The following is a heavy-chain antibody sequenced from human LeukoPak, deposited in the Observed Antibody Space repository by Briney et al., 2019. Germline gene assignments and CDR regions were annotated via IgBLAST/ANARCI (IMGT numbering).Heavy chain of an antibody. V-gene: IGHV3-49*03. D-gene: IGHD3-3*01. CDR2: IRSKAYGGTT. Sequence: PGGSLRLSCTASGFTFGDYAMSWFRQAPGKGLEWVGFIRSKAYGGTTEYAASVKGRFTISRDDSKSIAYLQMNSLKTEDTAVYYCTREGLITIFGVVIGGKLDWGQGTLVTVSS. CDR1: GFTFGDYA. CDR3: TREGLITIFGVVIGGKLD. J-gene: IGHJ4*02.